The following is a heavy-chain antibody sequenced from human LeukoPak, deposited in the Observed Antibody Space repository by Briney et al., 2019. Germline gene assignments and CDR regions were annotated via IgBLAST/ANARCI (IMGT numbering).Heavy chain of an antibody. V-gene: IGHV4-39*01. CDR1: GGSISSSSYY. D-gene: IGHD1-7*01. CDR3: ARLELRGPDY. J-gene: IGHJ4*02. Sequence: SETLPLTCTVSGGSISSSSYYWGWIRQPPGKGLEWIGSIYYSGSTYYNPSLKSRVTISVDTSKNQFSLKLSSVTAADTAVYYCARLELRGPDYWGQGTLVTVSS. CDR2: IYYSGST.